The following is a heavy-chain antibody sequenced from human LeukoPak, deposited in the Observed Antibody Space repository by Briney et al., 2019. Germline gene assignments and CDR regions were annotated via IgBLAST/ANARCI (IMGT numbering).Heavy chain of an antibody. CDR1: GGSISSYY. D-gene: IGHD6-13*01. CDR2: IYYSGST. CDR3: AKDGYSSSMDV. Sequence: SETLSLTCTVSGGSISSYYWSWIRQPPGKGLEWIGYIYYSGSTNYNPSLKSRVTISVDTSKNQFSLKLSSVTAADTAVYYCAKDGYSSSMDVWGKGTTVTVSS. J-gene: IGHJ6*03. V-gene: IGHV4-59*01.